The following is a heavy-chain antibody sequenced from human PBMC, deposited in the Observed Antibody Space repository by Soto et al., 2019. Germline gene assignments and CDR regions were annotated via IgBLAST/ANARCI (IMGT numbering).Heavy chain of an antibody. J-gene: IGHJ6*02. Sequence: EVQLVESGGGLVKPGGSLRLSCAASGFTFSNAWMNWVRQAPGKGLEWVGRIKSKTDGGTTDYAAPVKGRFTISRDDSKNTLYLQMNSLKTEDTAVYYCTTERGYTAGYYYYYGMDVWGQGTTVTVSS. CDR1: GFTFSNAW. D-gene: IGHD5-12*01. CDR3: TTERGYTAGYYYYYGMDV. CDR2: IKSKTDGGTT. V-gene: IGHV3-15*07.